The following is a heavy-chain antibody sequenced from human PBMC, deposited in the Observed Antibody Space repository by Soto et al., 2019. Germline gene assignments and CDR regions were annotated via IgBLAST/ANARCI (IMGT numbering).Heavy chain of an antibody. D-gene: IGHD3-10*02. CDR2: ITHDGSSA. Sequence: EVQVVESGGDLVQPGGSLRLSCVGSRFTFSSHWMHWVRQAPGKGLVWVAHITHDGSSATYADSVKGRFTISSDNAKNTLYLQMNTLRFEGTAVYYCAALFAGFDIWGQGTMVTVSS. CDR1: RFTFSSHW. V-gene: IGHV3-74*01. J-gene: IGHJ3*02. CDR3: AALFAGFDI.